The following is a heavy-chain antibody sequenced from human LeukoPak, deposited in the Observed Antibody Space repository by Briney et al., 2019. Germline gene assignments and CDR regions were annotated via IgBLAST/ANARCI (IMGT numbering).Heavy chain of an antibody. D-gene: IGHD5-18*01. Sequence: GGSLRLSCAASGFTFRDYYMSWIRQAPGKGLEWVSYISSSGSTIYYADSVKGRFTISRDNAKNSLYLQMSGLRADEDTAVYYCARADRIHHNFDYWGQGTLVTVSS. CDR3: ARADRIHHNFDY. CDR1: GFTFRDYY. CDR2: ISSSGSTI. J-gene: IGHJ4*02. V-gene: IGHV3-11*01.